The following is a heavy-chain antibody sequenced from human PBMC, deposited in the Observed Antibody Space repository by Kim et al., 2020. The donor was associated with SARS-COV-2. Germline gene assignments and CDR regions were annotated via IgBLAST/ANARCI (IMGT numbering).Heavy chain of an antibody. CDR3: ARGFAAPAVNVGRVGRLDY. D-gene: IGHD2-21*02. CDR2: LDLASGDT. Sequence: ASVKVSCKASGYIFANYALHWVRQAPGQGLEWVGCLDLASGDTRYSQKFQGRLSITRDTSARTDYLELNSLRGEDTAVYYCARGFAAPAVNVGRVGRLDYWGQGTQVTVSS. CDR1: GYIFANYA. V-gene: IGHV1-3*01. J-gene: IGHJ4*02.